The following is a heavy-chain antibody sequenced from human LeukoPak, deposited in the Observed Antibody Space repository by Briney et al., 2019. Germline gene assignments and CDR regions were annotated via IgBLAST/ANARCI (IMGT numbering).Heavy chain of an antibody. CDR2: INHSGST. J-gene: IGHJ4*02. D-gene: IGHD3-22*01. CDR1: GGSFSGYY. CDR3: ARGGWYYYDSSGYYMDY. Sequence: SETLSLTCAVYGGSFSGYYWSWIRQPPGKGLEWIGEINHSGSTNYNPSLKSRVTISVDTSKNQFSLKLSSVTAADTAVYYCARGGWYYYDSSGYYMDYWGQGTLVTVSS. V-gene: IGHV4-34*01.